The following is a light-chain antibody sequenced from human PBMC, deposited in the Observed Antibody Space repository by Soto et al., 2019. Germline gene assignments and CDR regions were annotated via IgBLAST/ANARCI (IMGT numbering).Light chain of an antibody. CDR3: QQRSNSPRT. Sequence: IVRTRAASSQSVSPGERPTLYYRASQSVSSNLAWYQQKPGQAPRLLIYDVYNRATGIPARFSGSGSGTDFTLTISSLEPEYFAVYYCQQRSNSPRTFGEGTKVDIK. J-gene: IGKJ1*01. V-gene: IGKV3-11*01. CDR1: QSVSSN. CDR2: DVY.